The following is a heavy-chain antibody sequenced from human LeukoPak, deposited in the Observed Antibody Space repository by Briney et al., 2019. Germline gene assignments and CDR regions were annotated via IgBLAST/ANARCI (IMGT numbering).Heavy chain of an antibody. J-gene: IGHJ4*02. V-gene: IGHV1-18*01. CDR3: ARVSLAGDDY. Sequence: ASVKVSCKASGGTFSSYAISWVRQAPGQGFEWMGWISAYNGNTNYAQKLQGRVTMTTDTSTSTANMELRSLRSDDTAVYYCARVSLAGDDYWGQGTLVTVSS. CDR1: GGTFSSYA. CDR2: ISAYNGNT. D-gene: IGHD6-19*01.